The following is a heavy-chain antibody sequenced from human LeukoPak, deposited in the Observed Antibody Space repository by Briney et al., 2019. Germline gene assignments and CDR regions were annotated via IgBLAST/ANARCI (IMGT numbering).Heavy chain of an antibody. V-gene: IGHV3-21*01. D-gene: IGHD2-2*01. J-gene: IGHJ4*02. CDR3: ARDGPCSSTSCYGNDY. CDR1: GFTSSSYS. Sequence: GGSPRLSCAASGFTSSSYSMNWVRQAPGKGLEWVSSISSSSSYIYYADSVKGRFTISRDNAKNSLYLQMNSLRAEDTAVYYCARDGPCSSTSCYGNDYWGQGTLVTVSS. CDR2: ISSSSSYI.